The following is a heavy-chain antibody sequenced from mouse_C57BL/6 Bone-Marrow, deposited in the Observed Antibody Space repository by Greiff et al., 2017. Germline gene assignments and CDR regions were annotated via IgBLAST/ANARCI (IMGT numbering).Heavy chain of an antibody. Sequence: VQLQQSGPVLVKPGASVKMSCKASGYTFTDYYMNWVKQSHGKSLEWIGVINPYNGGTSYNQKFKGKATLTVDKSSSTAYMGLNSLTSEDSAVYYCARRDYYGSSWYYAMDYWGQGTSVTVSS. V-gene: IGHV1-19*01. CDR2: INPYNGGT. CDR3: ARRDYYGSSWYYAMDY. D-gene: IGHD1-1*01. CDR1: GYTFTDYY. J-gene: IGHJ4*01.